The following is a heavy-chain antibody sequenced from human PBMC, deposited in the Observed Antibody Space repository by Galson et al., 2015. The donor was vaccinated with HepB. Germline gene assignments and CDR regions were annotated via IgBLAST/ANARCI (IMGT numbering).Heavy chain of an antibody. Sequence: SLRLSCAASGFTFSSYAMHWVRQAPGKGLEWVAVISYDGSNKYYADSVKGRFTISRDNSKNTLYLQMNSLRAEDTAVYYCARGGIDYYGSGSYYYGMDVWGQGTTVTVSS. V-gene: IGHV3-30-3*01. J-gene: IGHJ6*02. D-gene: IGHD3-10*01. CDR2: ISYDGSNK. CDR3: ARGGIDYYGSGSYYYGMDV. CDR1: GFTFSSYA.